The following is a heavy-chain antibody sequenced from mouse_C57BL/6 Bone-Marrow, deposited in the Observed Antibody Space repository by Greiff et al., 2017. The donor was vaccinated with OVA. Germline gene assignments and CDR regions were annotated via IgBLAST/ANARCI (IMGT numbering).Heavy chain of an antibody. Sequence: VQLQQSVPELVKPGASVKMSCTASGYSFTDYYMHWVKQSHGKSLEWIGYIYPYNGGTSYNQKFQGKATLTVNKSSSTAYMELRSLTSEDSAVYYWARKYYGSDNGRGFDDWGKGTTVTVAS. V-gene: IGHV1-22*01. D-gene: IGHD1-1*01. J-gene: IGHJ1*03. CDR2: IYPYNGGT. CDR1: GYSFTDYY. CDR3: ARKYYGSDNGRGFDD.